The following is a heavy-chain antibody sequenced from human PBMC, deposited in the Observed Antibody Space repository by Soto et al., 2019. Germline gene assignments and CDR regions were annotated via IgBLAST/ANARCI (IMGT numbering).Heavy chain of an antibody. CDR1: W. J-gene: IGHJ3*02. CDR2: IYPADSDT. V-gene: IGHV5-51*01. Sequence: WIAWVRQMPGKGLEWMGIIYPADSDTRYSPSFRGQVTISADTSVNTAYLQWSSLKASDTAIYYCAKSTTGDPDSFDIWGQGTMVTVSS. D-gene: IGHD4-17*01. CDR3: AKSTTGDPDSFDI.